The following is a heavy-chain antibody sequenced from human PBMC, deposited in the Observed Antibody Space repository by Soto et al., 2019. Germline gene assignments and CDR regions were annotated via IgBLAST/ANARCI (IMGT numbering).Heavy chain of an antibody. CDR1: GYTFTSYG. J-gene: IGHJ3*02. CDR3: ARDHVSGWDLMKNDAFDI. V-gene: IGHV1-18*04. Sequence: QVQLVQSGAEVKKPGASVKVSCKASGYTFTSYGISWVRQAPGQGLVWMGWTSAYNGNTNYAQKLQGRVTMTTDTSTSTHYMELMSLRSDDTAVYYCARDHVSGWDLMKNDAFDIWGQGTIVIVSS. CDR2: TSAYNGNT. D-gene: IGHD6-19*01.